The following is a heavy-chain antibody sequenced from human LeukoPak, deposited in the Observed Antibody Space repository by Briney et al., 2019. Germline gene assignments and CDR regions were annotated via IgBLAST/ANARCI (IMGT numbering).Heavy chain of an antibody. V-gene: IGHV1-8*01. Sequence: ASVTVSCKASGYTFTSYDINWVRQAAGQGLEWMGWMNPNSGNTGYARKFQGRVTMTRNTSISTAYMELSSLRSEDTAVYYCARDSSGFDYWGQGTLVTVSS. CDR3: ARDSSGFDY. CDR2: MNPNSGNT. CDR1: GYTFTSYD. D-gene: IGHD3-22*01. J-gene: IGHJ4*02.